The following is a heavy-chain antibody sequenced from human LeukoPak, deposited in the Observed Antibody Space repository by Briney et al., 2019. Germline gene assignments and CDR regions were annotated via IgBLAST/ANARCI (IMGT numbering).Heavy chain of an antibody. CDR2: ISAYNGNA. D-gene: IGHD3-16*01. Sequence: ASVKVSCKASGYTFTSYGISWVRQAPGQGLEWMGWISAYNGNANYAQKLQGRVTMTTDTSTSTAYMELRSLRSDDTAVYYCARGYDYVWGSHYFDYWGQGTLVTVSS. V-gene: IGHV1-18*01. CDR1: GYTFTSYG. J-gene: IGHJ4*02. CDR3: ARGYDYVWGSHYFDY.